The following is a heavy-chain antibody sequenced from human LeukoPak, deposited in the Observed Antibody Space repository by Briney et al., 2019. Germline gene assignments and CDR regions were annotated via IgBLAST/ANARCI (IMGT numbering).Heavy chain of an antibody. J-gene: IGHJ4*02. CDR1: GFTFSNYA. D-gene: IGHD4-23*01. Sequence: PGGSLRLSCAASGFTFSNYAMSWVRQAPGKGLEWVSYISSDGSTIYYADSVKGRITISRDNARKSLYLQMNSLRAEDTAVYYCVPQKGYGGNPLDYWGQGTLVTVST. V-gene: IGHV3-48*01. CDR2: ISSDGSTI. CDR3: VPQKGYGGNPLDY.